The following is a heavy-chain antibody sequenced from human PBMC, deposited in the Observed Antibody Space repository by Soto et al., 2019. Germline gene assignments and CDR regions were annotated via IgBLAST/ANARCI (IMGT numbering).Heavy chain of an antibody. CDR2: IIPIFGTA. J-gene: IGHJ5*02. D-gene: IGHD2-2*02. V-gene: IGHV1-69*13. CDR1: GGTFSSYA. Sequence: SVKVSCKASGGTFSSYAISWVRQAPGQGLEWMGGIIPIFGTANYARKFQGRVTITADESTSTAYMELSSLRSEDTAVYYCARDRGYCSSTSCYTNWFDPWGQGTLVTVSS. CDR3: ARDRGYCSSTSCYTNWFDP.